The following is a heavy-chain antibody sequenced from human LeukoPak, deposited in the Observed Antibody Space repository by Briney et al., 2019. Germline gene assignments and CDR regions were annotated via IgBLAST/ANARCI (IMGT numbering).Heavy chain of an antibody. V-gene: IGHV1-69*13. CDR3: AGTSSDYGGNSGIDAFDI. D-gene: IGHD4-23*01. J-gene: IGHJ3*02. CDR1: GYTFTSYG. Sequence: ASVKVSCTASGYTFTSYGISWVRQAPGQGLEWMGGIIPIFGTANYAQKFQGRVTITADESTSTAYMELSSLRSEDTAVYYCAGTSSDYGGNSGIDAFDIWGQGTMVTVSS. CDR2: IIPIFGTA.